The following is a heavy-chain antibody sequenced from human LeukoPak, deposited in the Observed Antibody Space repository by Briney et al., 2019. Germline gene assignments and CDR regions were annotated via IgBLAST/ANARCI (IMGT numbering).Heavy chain of an antibody. D-gene: IGHD5-18*01. CDR3: ARGGHTYSYFPKPWDY. Sequence: GASVKVSCKASGYSFTSYYIHWVRQPPGQGLEWMGVNNPSDGTTNHAQKFQGRVTITRDMSTTTGYVELSSLKSDDTAVYYCARGGHTYSYFPKPWDYWGQGTLVTVSS. V-gene: IGHV1-46*01. CDR1: GYSFTSYY. J-gene: IGHJ4*02. CDR2: NNPSDGTT.